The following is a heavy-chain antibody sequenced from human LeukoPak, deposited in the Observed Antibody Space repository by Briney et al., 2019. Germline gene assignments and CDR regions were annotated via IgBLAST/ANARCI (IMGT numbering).Heavy chain of an antibody. D-gene: IGHD3-22*01. CDR1: GGSFSGYY. V-gene: IGHV4-34*01. CDR2: INHSGST. J-gene: IGHJ4*02. Sequence: SETLSLTCAVYGGSFSGYYWSWIRQPPGKGLERIGEINHSGSTNYNPSLKSRVTISLDTSKNQFSLKLSSVTAADTAVYYCARVRRYYYDSNGYSHFDFWGQGTPVTVSS. CDR3: ARVRRYYYDSNGYSHFDF.